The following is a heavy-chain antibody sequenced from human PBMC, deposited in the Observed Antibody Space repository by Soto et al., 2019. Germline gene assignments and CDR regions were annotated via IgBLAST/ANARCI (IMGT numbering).Heavy chain of an antibody. J-gene: IGHJ4*02. D-gene: IGHD2-21*02. CDR1: GYTCTAYY. V-gene: IGHV1-2*02. Sequence: ASVKVSCKTFGYTCTAYYIHGVVRSAGHGLDWMGWINPNSGGTNYAQKFQGRVTMTRDTSISTAYMELVRLRSDDTAVYYCARQLAYCGGDCYSEPIDYWGQGTLVTVSS. CDR2: INPNSGGT. CDR3: ARQLAYCGGDCYSEPIDY.